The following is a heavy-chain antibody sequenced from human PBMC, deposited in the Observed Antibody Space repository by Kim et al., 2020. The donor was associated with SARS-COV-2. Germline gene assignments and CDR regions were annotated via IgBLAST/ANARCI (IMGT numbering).Heavy chain of an antibody. CDR2: IGLVGGDSYSP. Sequence: GGSLRLSCAASGITFSNYAMSWVRQAPGKGLEWVARIGLVGGDSYSPDSADFVRGRSIISKDNSEYPQKLIMNTLRADETAGYYCADATPRGSIFVDWG. V-gene: IGHV3-23*01. CDR3: ADATPRGSIFVD. D-gene: IGHD1-26*01. CDR1: GITFSNYA. J-gene: IGHJ1*01.